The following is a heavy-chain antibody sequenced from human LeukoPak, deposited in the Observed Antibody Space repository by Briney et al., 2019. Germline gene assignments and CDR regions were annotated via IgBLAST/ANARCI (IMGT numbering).Heavy chain of an antibody. Sequence: PGGSLRLSCAASGFTFSSYAMSWVRQAPGMGLEWVSTISGSGGSTYYADSVKGRFTISRDNSKNTLYLQMNSLRADDTAVYYCAKASGVLPSYYYYMDVWGKGTTVTVSS. CDR2: ISGSGGST. CDR1: GFTFSSYA. V-gene: IGHV3-23*01. CDR3: AKASGVLPSYYYYMDV. D-gene: IGHD6-13*01. J-gene: IGHJ6*03.